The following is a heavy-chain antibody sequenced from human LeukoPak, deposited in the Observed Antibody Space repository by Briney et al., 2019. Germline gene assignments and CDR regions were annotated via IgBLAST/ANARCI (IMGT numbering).Heavy chain of an antibody. CDR2: ISSGGSST. V-gene: IGHV3-23*01. J-gene: IGHJ4*02. D-gene: IGHD6-13*01. Sequence: GGSLRLSCAASGFSFSLYAMSWVRQAPGKGLEWVSTISSGGSSTYYADSVKGRFTISRDNSKSTLYLQMNGLRAEDTAVYYCAKATFASSWNLYFDYWGQGTLVTVSS. CDR3: AKATFASSWNLYFDY. CDR1: GFSFSLYA.